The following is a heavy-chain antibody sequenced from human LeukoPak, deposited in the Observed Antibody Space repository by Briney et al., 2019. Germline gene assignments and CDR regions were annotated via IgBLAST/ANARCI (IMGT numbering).Heavy chain of an antibody. V-gene: IGHV1-46*01. J-gene: IGHJ3*02. Sequence: ASVTVSCTASGYTFTIYYMHWVRQAPGQGLEWKGISNPSGASTIYAQEFQGRVTMTRDMSTSTVYMELSSLRSEDTAVYYCARGRNYYDSSDYYEGDAFDIWGQGTMVTVSS. CDR1: GYTFTIYY. CDR3: ARGRNYYDSSDYYEGDAFDI. CDR2: SNPSGAST. D-gene: IGHD3-22*01.